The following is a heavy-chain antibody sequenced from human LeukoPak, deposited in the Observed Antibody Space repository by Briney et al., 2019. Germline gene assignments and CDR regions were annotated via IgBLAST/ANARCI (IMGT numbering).Heavy chain of an antibody. CDR2: IIPILGIA. CDR3: ARDSKEMATIKMYYFDY. V-gene: IGHV1-69*04. Sequence: GASVKVSCKASGGTFSSYAISWVRQAPGQGLEWMGRIIPILGIANYAQKFQGRVAITADKSTSTAYMELSSLRSEDTAVYYCARDSKEMATIKMYYFDYWGQGTLGTVSS. D-gene: IGHD5-24*01. CDR1: GGTFSSYA. J-gene: IGHJ4*02.